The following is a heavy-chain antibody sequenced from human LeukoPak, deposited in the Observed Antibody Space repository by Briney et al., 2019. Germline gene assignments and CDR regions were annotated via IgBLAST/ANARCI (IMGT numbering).Heavy chain of an antibody. J-gene: IGHJ4*02. V-gene: IGHV4-4*07. D-gene: IGHD3-3*01. CDR1: GDPINRYY. CDR3: ARNYTALSAFDS. Sequence: PSETLSLTCTVSGDPINRYYWNWIRQPAGKALEWIGHIYTSGSTKYNPSLKSRVTMSIDTSKNQFSLNLYSMTAADTAVYYCARNYTALSAFDSWGQGTLVTVSS. CDR2: IYTSGST.